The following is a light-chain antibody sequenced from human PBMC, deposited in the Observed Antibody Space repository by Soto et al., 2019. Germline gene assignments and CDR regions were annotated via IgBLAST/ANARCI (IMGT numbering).Light chain of an antibody. J-gene: IGKJ4*01. CDR3: QQTFSPDVT. Sequence: DIHLTQSPSSLSAAVGDRVTITCRASQAILTYLNWLQQKAGKAPEVLIYGASGLRSGVPSRFTGSGSATDFTLTITSLQREDGGTYFCQQTFSPDVTFDGGTKV. V-gene: IGKV1-39*01. CDR1: QAILTY. CDR2: GAS.